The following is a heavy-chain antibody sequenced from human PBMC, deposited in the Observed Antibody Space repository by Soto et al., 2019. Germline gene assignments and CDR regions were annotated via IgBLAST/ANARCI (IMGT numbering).Heavy chain of an antibody. Sequence: SETLSLTCAVYGGSFSGYYWSWIRQPPGKGLEWIGEINHSGSTNYNPSLKGRVTISVDTSKNRFSLKLSSVTAADTAVYYCARGLGYCSSTSCYWVYYYGMDVWGQGTTVTVSS. CDR1: GGSFSGYY. D-gene: IGHD2-2*01. J-gene: IGHJ6*02. CDR3: ARGLGYCSSTSCYWVYYYGMDV. V-gene: IGHV4-34*01. CDR2: INHSGST.